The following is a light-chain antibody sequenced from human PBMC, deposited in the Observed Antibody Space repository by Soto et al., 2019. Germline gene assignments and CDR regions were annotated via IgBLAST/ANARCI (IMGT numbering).Light chain of an antibody. J-gene: IGKJ2*01. CDR3: QQYGSSSYT. CDR1: QSVSRSY. CDR2: GAS. V-gene: IGKV3-20*01. Sequence: EIVLTQSPGTLSLSPGERATLSCRASQSVSRSYLAWYQQKPGQAPRLLIYGASSRATGIPDRFSGSGSGTDFTLTISRLEPEDFAEYYCQQYGSSSYTFGQGTTLEIK.